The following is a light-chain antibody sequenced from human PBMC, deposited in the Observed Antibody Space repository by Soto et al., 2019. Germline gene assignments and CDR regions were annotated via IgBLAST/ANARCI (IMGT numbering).Light chain of an antibody. CDR3: ISYTSGTTLFV. V-gene: IGLV2-14*03. CDR1: SSDVGGYNY. Sequence: QSVLTQPASVSGSPGQSITISCTGTSSDVGGYNYVSWYQHHPGEAPKLLIYDVTNRPSGVSNRFSGSKSSNTASLTISGLQPEDEADYYCISYTSGTTLFVFATGTKVTVL. J-gene: IGLJ1*01. CDR2: DVT.